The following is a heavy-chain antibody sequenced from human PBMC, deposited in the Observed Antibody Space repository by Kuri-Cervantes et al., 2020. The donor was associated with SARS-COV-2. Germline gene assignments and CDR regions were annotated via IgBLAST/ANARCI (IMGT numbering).Heavy chain of an antibody. Sequence: ASVKVSCKASGYTFTSYDINWVRQATGQGLEWMGWINAGNGNTKYSQKFQGRVTITADKSTSTAYMELSSLRSEDTAVYYCARYWYAIRSPLTDWGQGTLVTVSS. V-gene: IGHV1-3*01. CDR2: INAGNGNT. CDR3: ARYWYAIRSPLTD. CDR1: GYTFTSYD. D-gene: IGHD2-8*01. J-gene: IGHJ4*02.